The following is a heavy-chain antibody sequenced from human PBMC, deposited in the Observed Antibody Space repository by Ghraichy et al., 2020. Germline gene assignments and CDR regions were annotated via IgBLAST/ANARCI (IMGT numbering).Heavy chain of an antibody. CDR2: ISSSSSYI. J-gene: IGHJ4*02. Sequence: GGSLRLSCAASGFTFSSYSMNWVRQAPGKGLEWVSSISSSSSYIYYADSVKGRFTISRDNAKNSLYLQMNSLRAEDTAVYYCARVRKYSSGQPPYFDYWGQGTLVTVSS. V-gene: IGHV3-21*01. CDR3: ARVRKYSSGQPPYFDY. CDR1: GFTFSSYS. D-gene: IGHD6-19*01.